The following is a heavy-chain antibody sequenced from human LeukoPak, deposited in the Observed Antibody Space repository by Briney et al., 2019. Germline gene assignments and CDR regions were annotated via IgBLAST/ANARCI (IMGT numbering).Heavy chain of an antibody. J-gene: IGHJ4*02. V-gene: IGHV4-38-2*02. D-gene: IGHD3-22*01. CDR3: ARDPDWYDSSGYLDY. Sequence: PSETLSLTCTVSGYSISSGYYWGWIRQPPGKGLEWIGSIYHSGSTYYNPSLKSRVTISVDTSKNQFSLKLSSVTAADTAVYYCARDPDWYDSSGYLDYWGQGTLVTVSS. CDR2: IYHSGST. CDR1: GYSISSGYY.